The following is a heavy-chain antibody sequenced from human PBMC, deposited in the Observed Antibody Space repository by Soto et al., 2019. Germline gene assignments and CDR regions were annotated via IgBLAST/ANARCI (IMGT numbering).Heavy chain of an antibody. Sequence: SETLSLTCTVSGGSISSGDYYWSWIRQPPGKGLEWIGYIYYSGSTYYNPSLKSRVTISVDTSKNQFSLKLSSVTAADTAVYYCARDSGHMTTVTTEKAFDIWGQGTMVTVSS. CDR2: IYYSGST. CDR1: GGSISSGDYY. CDR3: ARDSGHMTTVTTEKAFDI. J-gene: IGHJ3*02. D-gene: IGHD4-17*01. V-gene: IGHV4-30-4*01.